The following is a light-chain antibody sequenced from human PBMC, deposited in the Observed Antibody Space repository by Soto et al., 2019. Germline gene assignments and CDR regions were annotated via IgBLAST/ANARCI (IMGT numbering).Light chain of an antibody. V-gene: IGLV2-14*01. Sequence: QSALTQPASVSGSPGQSITISCTGTSNDVGGYNYVSWFQQHPGKAPKLLIFEVSNRPSGGSHRFSGSKSDNTASLTISGLQAEDEADYYCSSFTSTSTFVFGTGTKVTVL. J-gene: IGLJ1*01. CDR3: SSFTSTSTFV. CDR2: EVS. CDR1: SNDVGGYNY.